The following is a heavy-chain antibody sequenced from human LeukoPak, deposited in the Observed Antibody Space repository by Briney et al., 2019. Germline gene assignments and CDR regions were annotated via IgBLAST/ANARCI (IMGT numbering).Heavy chain of an antibody. J-gene: IGHJ4*02. Sequence: GGSLRLSCAASGFTFSDYPMNWVRQAPGKGLEWVSTVTSSGSRTHYADSVKGRFTISRDNSKNTVYLQMNSLRPEETAVYYCARDGEYSYGYGFDYWGQGTLATVSS. CDR1: GFTFSDYP. CDR2: VTSSGSRT. V-gene: IGHV3-23*01. D-gene: IGHD5-18*01. CDR3: ARDGEYSYGYGFDY.